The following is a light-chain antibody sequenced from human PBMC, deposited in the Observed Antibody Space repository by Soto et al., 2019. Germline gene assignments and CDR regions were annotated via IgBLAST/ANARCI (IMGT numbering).Light chain of an antibody. CDR2: DAS. V-gene: IGKV3-20*01. Sequence: EIVMTQSPATLSVSPGERATLSCRASQSVSSHLAWYQQKPGQAPRLLIYDASNRATGIPDRFSGGGSGTDFTLTISRLEPEDFAVYYCQQFASYPLTFGGGTKVDIK. CDR1: QSVSSH. CDR3: QQFASYPLT. J-gene: IGKJ4*01.